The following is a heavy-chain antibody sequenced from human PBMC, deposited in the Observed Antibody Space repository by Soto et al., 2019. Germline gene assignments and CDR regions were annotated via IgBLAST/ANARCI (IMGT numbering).Heavy chain of an antibody. CDR1: GFTFSGYN. Sequence: EVQLVESGGGLVQPGGSLRLSCAASGFTFSGYNMNWVRQAPGKGLAWVSYISSSSGTIYYADSVKGRFTISRDNAKNSLYLQMNSLRAEDTAVYYCAKPKGYYDSSGYPTPDYWGQGTLVTVSS. J-gene: IGHJ4*02. CDR2: ISSSSGTI. CDR3: AKPKGYYDSSGYPTPDY. V-gene: IGHV3-48*01. D-gene: IGHD3-22*01.